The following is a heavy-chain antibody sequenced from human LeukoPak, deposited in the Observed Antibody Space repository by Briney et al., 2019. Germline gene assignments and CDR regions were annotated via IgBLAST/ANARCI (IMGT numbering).Heavy chain of an antibody. V-gene: IGHV1-2*02. J-gene: IGHJ4*02. CDR3: ARDPEGSGWYSDY. CDR1: GYTFTGNY. Sequence: APVKVSCKASGYTFTGNYMHWVRQAPGQGLEWMGWINPNSGGTNYAQKFQGRVTMTRDTSISTAYMELSRLRSDDTAVYYCARDPEGSGWYSDYWGQGTLVTVSS. CDR2: INPNSGGT. D-gene: IGHD6-19*01.